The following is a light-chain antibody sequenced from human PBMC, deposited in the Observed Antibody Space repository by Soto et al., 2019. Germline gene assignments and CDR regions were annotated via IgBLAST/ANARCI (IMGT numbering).Light chain of an antibody. J-gene: IGKJ4*01. V-gene: IGKV1-33*01. CDR1: QDISNY. CDR2: DAS. CDR3: QQYDNRPTLT. Sequence: DIPMTQSPSSLSASVGDRVTITCQASQDISNYLNWYQQKPGKAPKLLIYDASTLETGVPSRFSGSGSGTDFTFTISSLQPEDIATYYCQQYDNRPTLTFGGGTKVEIK.